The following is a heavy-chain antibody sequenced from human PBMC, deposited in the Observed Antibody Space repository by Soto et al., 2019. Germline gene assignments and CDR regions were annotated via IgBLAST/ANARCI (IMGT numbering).Heavy chain of an antibody. CDR1: GFTFSSYE. V-gene: IGHV3-48*03. J-gene: IGHJ4*02. Sequence: GGSLRLSCAASGFTFSSYEMNWVRQAPGKGREWVSYISSSGSTIYYADSVKGRFSISRDIAKTSLYLKMNSLRAEDTAVYYCARDGIRLRFLEWSQTFDYWGQGTLVTVSS. CDR3: ARDGIRLRFLEWSQTFDY. D-gene: IGHD3-3*01. CDR2: ISSSGSTI.